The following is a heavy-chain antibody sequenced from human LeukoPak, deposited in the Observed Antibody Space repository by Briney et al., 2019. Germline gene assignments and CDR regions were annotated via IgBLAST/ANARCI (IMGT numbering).Heavy chain of an antibody. V-gene: IGHV4-61*01. CDR2: IYYSGST. D-gene: IGHD6-19*01. CDR3: ARDRGSSGWYGSWFDP. J-gene: IGHJ5*02. CDR1: GGSISSSSYY. Sequence: SETLSLTCTVSGGSISSSSYYWGWIRQPPGKGLEWIGYIYYSGSTNYNPSLKSRVTISVDTSKNQFSLKLSSVTAADTAVYYCARDRGSSGWYGSWFDPWGQGTLVTVSS.